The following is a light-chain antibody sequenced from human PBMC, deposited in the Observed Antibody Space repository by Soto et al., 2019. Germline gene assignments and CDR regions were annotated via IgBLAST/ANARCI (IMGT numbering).Light chain of an antibody. CDR2: STN. J-gene: IGLJ3*02. CDR3: VLYVASGISV. CDR1: SGSVSTSYY. Sequence: QAVVTQEPSFSVSPGGTVTLTCGLSSGSVSTSYYPSWYQQTPGQAPRTLIYSTNTRSSGVPDRFSGSILGNKAALTITGAQADDESDYYCVLYVASGISVFGGGTKLTVL. V-gene: IGLV8-61*01.